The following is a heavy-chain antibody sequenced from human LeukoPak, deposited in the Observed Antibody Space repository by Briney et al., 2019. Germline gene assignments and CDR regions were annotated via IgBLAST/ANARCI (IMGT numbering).Heavy chain of an antibody. CDR1: GGSFSGYY. J-gene: IGHJ4*02. CDR3: ARTLGPYYFDY. V-gene: IGHV4-34*01. CDR2: IYYSGST. Sequence: SETLSLTCAVYGGSFSGYYWSWIRQPPGKGLEWIGSIYYSGSTYYNPSLKSRVTISVDTSKNQFSLKLSSVTAADTAVYYCARTLGPYYFDYWGQGTLVTVSS.